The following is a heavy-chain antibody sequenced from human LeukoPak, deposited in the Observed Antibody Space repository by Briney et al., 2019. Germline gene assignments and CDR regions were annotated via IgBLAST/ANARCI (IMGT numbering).Heavy chain of an antibody. CDR2: INPHTGGT. J-gene: IGHJ2*01. CDR3: AKNNEARDYWFADL. V-gene: IGHV1-2*02. Sequence: GASVKVSCKTSGYTFSDYYIHWVRQAPGQGLEWMGWINPHTGGTECPQKFKGRVTMTRDTSISTAYLELSWLRSDDTAVYYCAKNNEARDYWFADLWGRGTLVTVSS. CDR1: GYTFSDYY. D-gene: IGHD2/OR15-2a*01.